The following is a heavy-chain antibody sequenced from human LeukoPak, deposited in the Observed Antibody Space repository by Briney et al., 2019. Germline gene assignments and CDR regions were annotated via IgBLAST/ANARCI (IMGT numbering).Heavy chain of an antibody. Sequence: PGGSLRLSCAASGFTFSDYWMHWVRQAPGKGLVWVSRVNSDGSSTSYADSLKGRFTISRDNAKNSLYQQMNSLRAEDTAVYYCVRDPPRTVPGIDFDYWGQGTLVTVSS. J-gene: IGHJ4*02. CDR3: VRDPPRTVPGIDFDY. CDR1: GFTFSDYW. CDR2: VNSDGSST. D-gene: IGHD6-19*01. V-gene: IGHV3-74*01.